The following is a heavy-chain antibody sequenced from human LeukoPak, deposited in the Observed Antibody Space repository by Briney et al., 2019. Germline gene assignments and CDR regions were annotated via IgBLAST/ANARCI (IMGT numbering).Heavy chain of an antibody. V-gene: IGHV1-18*01. J-gene: IGHJ4*02. D-gene: IGHD3-22*01. CDR2: ITGYNGNT. CDR3: AREWGYYYDTSSYRFFDY. Sequence: GASVKVSCKTSGYTFYNYGISWVRQAPGQGLEWMGWITGYNGNTNYAQKFQGRVTMTTDTSTSTAYMELRSLRSDDTAVYFCAREWGYYYDTSSYRFFDYWGQGTLVTVSS. CDR1: GYTFYNYG.